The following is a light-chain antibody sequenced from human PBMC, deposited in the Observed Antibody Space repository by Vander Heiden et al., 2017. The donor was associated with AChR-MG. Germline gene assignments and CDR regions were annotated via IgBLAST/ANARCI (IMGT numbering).Light chain of an antibody. V-gene: IGKV1-33*01. J-gene: IGKJ5*01. Sequence: DIQMTQSPSSLSASVGDRVTITCQASQGISNYLNWYQQKPGKAPKLLSYDASKLETGVPSRFSGSGSGTDFTVTISSLQPEDIATYYCQQYETLPITFGQGTRLDIK. CDR3: QQYETLPIT. CDR1: QGISNY. CDR2: DAS.